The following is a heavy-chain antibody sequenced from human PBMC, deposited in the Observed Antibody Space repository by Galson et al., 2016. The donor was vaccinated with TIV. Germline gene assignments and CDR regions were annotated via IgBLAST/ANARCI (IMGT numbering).Heavy chain of an antibody. Sequence: SLRLSCAASGFSFSDYFMTWIRQPPGKGLEWVSYISTSGSTTWDADSVEGRFSVSRDNAKNSVYLQMNSLGAEDTAVYYCARGRGYCDTTSCYVDYWGQGTLVTVSS. CDR3: ARGRGYCDTTSCYVDY. CDR1: GFSFSDYF. J-gene: IGHJ4*02. CDR2: ISTSGSTT. D-gene: IGHD2-2*01. V-gene: IGHV3-11*01.